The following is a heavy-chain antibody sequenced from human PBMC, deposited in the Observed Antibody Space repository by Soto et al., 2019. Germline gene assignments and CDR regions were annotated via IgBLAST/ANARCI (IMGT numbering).Heavy chain of an antibody. CDR3: ARSESYDILTGYYNVYDFDY. D-gene: IGHD3-9*01. V-gene: IGHV3-66*01. J-gene: IGHJ4*02. Sequence: GGSLRLSCAASGFTVSSNYMSWVRQAPGKGLEWVSVIYSGGSTYYADSVKGRFTISRDNSKNTLYLQMNSLRAEDTAVYYCARSESYDILTGYYNVYDFDYWGQGTLVTVSS. CDR1: GFTVSSNY. CDR2: IYSGGST.